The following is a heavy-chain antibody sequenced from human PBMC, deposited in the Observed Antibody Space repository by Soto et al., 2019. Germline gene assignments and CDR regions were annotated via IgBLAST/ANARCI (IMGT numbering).Heavy chain of an antibody. CDR3: AKDRRADWESYYYYAMDV. Sequence: GAAVQVPCQACGGTFSSFTISWVRQDPGQGLEWMGGIIPIYGTANYAQKFQDRVTIIADESTRTAYMELSSLRSEDTAVYYCAKDRRADWESYYYYAMDVWGQGTTVTVSS. CDR2: IIPIYGTA. J-gene: IGHJ6*02. D-gene: IGHD1-26*01. CDR1: GGTFSSFT. V-gene: IGHV1-69*13.